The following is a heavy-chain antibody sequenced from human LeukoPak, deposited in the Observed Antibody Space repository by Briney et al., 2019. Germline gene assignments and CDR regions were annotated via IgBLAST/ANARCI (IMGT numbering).Heavy chain of an antibody. CDR2: INHSGST. D-gene: IGHD2-8*02. Sequence: SETLSLTCAVYGGSFSGYYWSWIRQPPGKGLEWIGEINHSGSTNYNPSLKSRVTILLDTSKNQFSLNLSSVTAADTAVYFCARDYPSASLLVGYYFDYWGQGTLVTVSS. CDR3: ARDYPSASLLVGYYFDY. J-gene: IGHJ4*02. V-gene: IGHV4-34*01. CDR1: GGSFSGYY.